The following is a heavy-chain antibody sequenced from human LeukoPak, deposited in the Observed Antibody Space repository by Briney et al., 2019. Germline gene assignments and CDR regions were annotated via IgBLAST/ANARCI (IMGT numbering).Heavy chain of an antibody. V-gene: IGHV4-39*07. CDR3: ARVYYYDSSGYPYLDY. CDR1: GVSFSSYY. Sequence: PSETLSLTCAVSGVSFSSYYWGWIRQHPGKGLEWIGSTYYSGSTYYNPSLKSRVTISVDSSKNQFSLKLSSVTAADTAVYYCARVYYYDSSGYPYLDYWGQGTLVTVSS. D-gene: IGHD3-22*01. J-gene: IGHJ4*02. CDR2: TYYSGST.